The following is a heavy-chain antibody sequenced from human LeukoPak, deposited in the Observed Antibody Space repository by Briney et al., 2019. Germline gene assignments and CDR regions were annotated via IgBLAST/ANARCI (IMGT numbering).Heavy chain of an antibody. D-gene: IGHD1-26*01. J-gene: IGHJ3*02. V-gene: IGHV3-53*01. CDR3: ARDKSGSYSAFDI. Sequence: PGGSLRLSCAASGFTVSSNYMSWVRQAPGKGLEWVSVIYSGGSTYYADSVKGRFTISRDNSKNTLYLRMNGLRAEDTAVYYCARDKSGSYSAFDIWGQGTMVTVSS. CDR1: GFTVSSNY. CDR2: IYSGGST.